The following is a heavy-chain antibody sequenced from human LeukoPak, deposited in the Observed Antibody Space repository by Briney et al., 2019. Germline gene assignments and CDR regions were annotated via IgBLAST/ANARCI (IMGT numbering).Heavy chain of an antibody. D-gene: IGHD2-15*01. CDR1: GDSITSYH. CDR3: ARVGYCCGGSCRFDP. Sequence: PSETLSLTCTVSGDSITSYHWSWIRQPPGKGLEWIGYIYYSGSTKYNPSLKSRVTISVDTSKNQFSLQLTSVTAADTAVYYCARVGYCCGGSCRFDPWGQGTLVTVSS. CDR2: IYYSGST. J-gene: IGHJ5*02. V-gene: IGHV4-59*01.